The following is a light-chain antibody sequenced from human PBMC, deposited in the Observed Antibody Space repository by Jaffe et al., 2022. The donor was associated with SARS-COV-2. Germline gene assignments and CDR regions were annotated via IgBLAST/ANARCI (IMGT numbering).Light chain of an antibody. Sequence: DVVMTQSPPSLPVTLGQPASISCRSSQSLVYSDGNAYLSWFQQRPGQSPRRLIYKASNRDSGVPDRFSGSGSGTDFTLKISRVEAEDVGVYYCLQGTHWPWTFGQGTKVEIK. CDR2: KAS. J-gene: IGKJ1*01. CDR3: LQGTHWPWT. CDR1: QSLVYSDGNAY. V-gene: IGKV2-30*01.